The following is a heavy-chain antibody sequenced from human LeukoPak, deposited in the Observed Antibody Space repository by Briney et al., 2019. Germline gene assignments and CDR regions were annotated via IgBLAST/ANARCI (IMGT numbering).Heavy chain of an antibody. CDR2: INPNSGGT. D-gene: IGHD3-10*01. CDR1: GYTFTGYY. V-gene: IGHV1-2*02. J-gene: IGHJ3*02. CDR3: ARPPAGDRDAFDI. Sequence: ASVKVSCEASGYTFTGYYMHWVRQAPGQGLEWMGWINPNSGGTNYAQKFQGRVTMTRDTSISTAYMELSRLRSDDTAVYYCARPPAGDRDAFDIWGQGTMVTVSS.